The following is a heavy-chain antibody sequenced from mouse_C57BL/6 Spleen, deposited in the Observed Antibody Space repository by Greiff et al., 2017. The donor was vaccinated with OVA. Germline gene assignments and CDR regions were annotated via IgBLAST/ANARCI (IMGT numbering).Heavy chain of an antibody. J-gene: IGHJ2*01. CDR3: TRRAGTNY. Sequence: QVQLKESGAELVRPGASVTLSCKASGYTFTDYEMHWVKQTPVHGLEWIGAIDPETGGTAYNQKFKGKAILTADESSSTAYMELRSLTSEDSAVYYCTRRAGTNYWGQGTTLTVAS. CDR2: IDPETGGT. D-gene: IGHD3-3*01. V-gene: IGHV1-15*01. CDR1: GYTFTDYE.